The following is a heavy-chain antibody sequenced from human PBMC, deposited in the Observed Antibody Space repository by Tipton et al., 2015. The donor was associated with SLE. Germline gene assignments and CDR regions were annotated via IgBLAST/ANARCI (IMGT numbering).Heavy chain of an antibody. CDR2: ISGSGGST. CDR1: GFTFSSYA. J-gene: IGHJ4*02. D-gene: IGHD2-21*01. Sequence: SGFTFSSYAMSWVRQAPGKGLEWVSAISGSGGSTYYADSVKGRFTISRDNSKNTLYLQMNSLRAEDTAVYYCAKIVSVVIAIGPLDYWGQGTLVTVSS. V-gene: IGHV3-23*01. CDR3: AKIVSVVIAIGPLDY.